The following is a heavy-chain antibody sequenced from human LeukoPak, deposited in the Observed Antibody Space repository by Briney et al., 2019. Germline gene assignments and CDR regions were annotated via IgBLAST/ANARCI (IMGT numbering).Heavy chain of an antibody. CDR2: IKQDGSAK. D-gene: IGHD3-10*01. CDR3: AKDDAWLRFGE. J-gene: IGHJ4*02. Sequence: GGSLRVSCAASGFTFSNYWMSWVRQAPGKGLEWVANIKQDGSAKSYVDSVKGRFIISRDTSKNTLYLEVISLTAEDTAVYYCAKDDAWLRFGEWSQGTLVTVSS. CDR1: GFTFSNYW. V-gene: IGHV3-7*03.